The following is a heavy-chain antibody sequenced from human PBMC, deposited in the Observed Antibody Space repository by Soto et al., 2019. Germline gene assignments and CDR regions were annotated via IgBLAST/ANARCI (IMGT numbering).Heavy chain of an antibody. CDR3: ARGPAGDKVDY. D-gene: IGHD7-27*01. J-gene: IGHJ4*02. Sequence: QVQLQESGPGLVEPSQTLSLTCTVSGGSISSVYYYWSWIRQPPGKGLEWIGHIYNSGSTYSNPSLKSRVTISVDTSKNQFYLNLSSVTATDTAVYYCARGPAGDKVDYWGQGTLVTVSS. CDR2: IYNSGST. V-gene: IGHV4-30-4*01. CDR1: GGSISSVYYY.